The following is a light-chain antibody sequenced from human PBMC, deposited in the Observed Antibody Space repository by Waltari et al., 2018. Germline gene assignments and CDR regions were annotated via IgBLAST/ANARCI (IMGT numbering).Light chain of an antibody. CDR1: TSVGKY. Sequence: CRASTSVGKYLAWYQQKPGQAPRLVMYDASTRATGIPDRFSGSGSGTDFSLTISRLEPEDFAVYYCQKYVNLPATFGQGTRVEIK. J-gene: IGKJ1*01. CDR2: DAS. V-gene: IGKV3-20*01. CDR3: QKYVNLPAT.